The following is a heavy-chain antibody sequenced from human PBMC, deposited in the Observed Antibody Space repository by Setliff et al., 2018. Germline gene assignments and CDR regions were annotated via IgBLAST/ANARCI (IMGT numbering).Heavy chain of an antibody. CDR2: IKTDTGYT. V-gene: IGHV1-3*04. Sequence: ASVKVSCKTSGYTFSSYGISWVRQAPGQRPEWMGWIKTDTGYTRYSQNFQARVTITRDSSANTVYMEMDGLTNEDTAVYYCAGGYLDFRTGPSYYFGLDVWGQGTTVTSP. D-gene: IGHD3-3*01. CDR3: AGGYLDFRTGPSYYFGLDV. J-gene: IGHJ6*02. CDR1: GYTFSSYG.